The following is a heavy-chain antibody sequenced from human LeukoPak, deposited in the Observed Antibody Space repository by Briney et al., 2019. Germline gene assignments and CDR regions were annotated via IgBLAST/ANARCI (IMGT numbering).Heavy chain of an antibody. CDR3: AKKGYYDGSGYYMYYFDH. D-gene: IGHD3-22*01. V-gene: IGHV3-74*01. Sequence: GGSLRLSCAASGFTFSSYWMHWVRQAPGKGLVWVSRINSDGSSTTYADSVKGRFTISRDNAKNTLYLQMNSLRAEDTAVYYCAKKGYYDGSGYYMYYFDHWGQGTLVTVSS. J-gene: IGHJ4*02. CDR2: INSDGSST. CDR1: GFTFSSYW.